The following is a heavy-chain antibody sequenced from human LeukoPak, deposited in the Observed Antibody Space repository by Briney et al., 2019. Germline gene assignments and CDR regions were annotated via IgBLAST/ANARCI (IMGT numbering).Heavy chain of an antibody. CDR2: IKQDGSEK. Sequence: GGSLRLSCAASGFTFSSYEMNWVRQAPGKGLEWVANIKQDGSEKYYVDSVKGRFTISRDNAKNSLYLQMNSLRAEDTAAYYCARAGSGRSPDWFDPWGQGTLVTVSS. D-gene: IGHD1-26*01. CDR3: ARAGSGRSPDWFDP. J-gene: IGHJ5*02. V-gene: IGHV3-7*01. CDR1: GFTFSSYE.